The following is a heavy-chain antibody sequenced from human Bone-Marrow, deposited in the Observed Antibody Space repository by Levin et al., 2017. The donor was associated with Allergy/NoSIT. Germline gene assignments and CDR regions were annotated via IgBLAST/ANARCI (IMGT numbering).Heavy chain of an antibody. CDR1: GYSISSGYY. V-gene: IGHV4-38-2*01. CDR3: ARGEFVDY. J-gene: IGHJ4*02. CDR2: IYHSGST. D-gene: IGHD2-21*01. Sequence: SETLSLTCAVSGYSISSGYYWGWIRQPPGKGLEWIGSIYHSGSTYYNPSLKSRVTISVDTSKNQFSLKLSSVTAADTAVYYCARGEFVDYWGQGTLVTVSS.